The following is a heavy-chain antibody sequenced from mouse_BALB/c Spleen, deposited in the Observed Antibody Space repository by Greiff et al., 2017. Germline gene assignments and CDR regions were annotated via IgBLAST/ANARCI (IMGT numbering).Heavy chain of an antibody. V-gene: IGHV1-67*01. CDR3: ARSDYYGSSYVFDY. D-gene: IGHD1-1*01. Sequence: QVQLKQSGPELVRPGVSVKISCKGSSYTFTDYAMHWVKQSHAKSLEWIGVISTYYGNTNCNQKFKGKATMTVDKSSSTAYMELARLTSEDSAVYYCARSDYYGSSYVFDYWGQGTTLTVSS. CDR2: ISTYYGNT. J-gene: IGHJ2*01. CDR1: SYTFTDYA.